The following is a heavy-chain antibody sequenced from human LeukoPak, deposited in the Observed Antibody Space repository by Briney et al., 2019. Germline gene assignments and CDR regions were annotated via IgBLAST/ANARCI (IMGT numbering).Heavy chain of an antibody. V-gene: IGHV4-34*01. Sequence: SETLSLTCAVYGGSFSGYYWSWIRQPPGKGLEWIGEINHSGSTNYNPSLKSRVTISVDTSKNQFSLKLSSVTAEDTAVYYCARGLRGYSYGRPDNWFDPWGQGTLVTVSS. CDR2: INHSGST. J-gene: IGHJ5*02. CDR3: ARGLRGYSYGRPDNWFDP. D-gene: IGHD5-18*01. CDR1: GGSFSGYY.